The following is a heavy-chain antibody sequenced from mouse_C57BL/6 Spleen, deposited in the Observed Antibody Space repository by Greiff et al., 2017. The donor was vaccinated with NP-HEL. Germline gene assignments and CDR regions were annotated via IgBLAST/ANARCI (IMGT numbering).Heavy chain of an antibody. V-gene: IGHV1-55*01. CDR1: GYTFTSYW. D-gene: IGHD3-2*02. CDR2: IYPGSGST. CDR3: ARRKGSAGSWCAD. Sequence: QVQLQQPGAELVKPGASVKMSCKASGYTFTSYWITWVKQRPGQGLEWIGDIYPGSGSTNYNEKFKSKATLTVDTSSSTAYMQLSSLTSEDAAVYDGARRKGSAGSWCADWGQGTLGTVAA. J-gene: IGHJ3*01.